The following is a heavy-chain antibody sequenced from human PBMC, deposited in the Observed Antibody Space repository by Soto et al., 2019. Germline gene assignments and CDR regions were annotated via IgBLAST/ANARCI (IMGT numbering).Heavy chain of an antibody. CDR3: AKSGGDLLTGYSPNYFDR. Sequence: EVRLLESGGGLEQPGGSLRLSCTTSGFTFDNFAMSWVRQAPGRGLEWVSAISGGGGGKYYADSVKGRFIISRDNSKNTLALQMSSLRAEDTAVYFCAKSGGDLLTGYSPNYFDRWGQGTLVTVSS. V-gene: IGHV3-23*01. CDR2: ISGGGGGK. J-gene: IGHJ5*02. CDR1: GFTFDNFA. D-gene: IGHD3-9*01.